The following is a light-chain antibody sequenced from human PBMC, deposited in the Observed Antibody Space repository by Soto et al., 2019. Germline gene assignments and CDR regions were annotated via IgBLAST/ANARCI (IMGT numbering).Light chain of an antibody. CDR3: QHYNSYSEA. CDR1: QTISSW. V-gene: IGKV1-5*03. CDR2: KAS. J-gene: IGKJ1*01. Sequence: DIQMTQSPSTLSGSVGDRVTITCRASQTISSWLAWYQQKPEKAPKPLIYKASTLQSGVPSRFSGSGAGTEFTLTSSILQRDDVATYYCQHYNSYSEAFGQGTKVELK.